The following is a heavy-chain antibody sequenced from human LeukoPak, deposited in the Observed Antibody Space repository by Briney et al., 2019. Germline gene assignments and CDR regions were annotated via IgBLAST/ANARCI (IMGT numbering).Heavy chain of an antibody. CDR1: GGSISSYY. J-gene: IGHJ4*02. V-gene: IGHV4-59*01. CDR3: ARAVYSSSALDY. CDR2: IYYSGST. D-gene: IGHD6-13*01. Sequence: SETLSLTCTVSGGSISSYYWSWIRQPPGRGLEWIGYIYYSGSTNYNPSLKSRVTISVDTSKNQFSLKLNSVTAADTAVYYCARAVYSSSALDYWGQGTLVTVSS.